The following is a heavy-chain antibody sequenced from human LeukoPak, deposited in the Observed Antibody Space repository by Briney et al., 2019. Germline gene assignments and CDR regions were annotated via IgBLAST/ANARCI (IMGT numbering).Heavy chain of an antibody. CDR3: ARGVRRARTEDYESSGYFPADY. J-gene: IGHJ4*02. Sequence: ASVKVPCKTSGYTFITYDINWVRQATGQGLEWTGWMNPNTGNAGYPRKFQSRVTMTRNTSMSTAYMELSSLTSEDTAVYYCARGVRRARTEDYESSGYFPADYWGQGTLVTVSS. V-gene: IGHV1-8*01. CDR2: MNPNTGNA. D-gene: IGHD3-22*01. CDR1: GYTFITYD.